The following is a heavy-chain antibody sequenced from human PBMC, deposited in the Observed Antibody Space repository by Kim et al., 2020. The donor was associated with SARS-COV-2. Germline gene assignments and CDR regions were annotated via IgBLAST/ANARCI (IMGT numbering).Heavy chain of an antibody. D-gene: IGHD2-2*01. J-gene: IGHJ6*02. CDR3: ARDGVVPAAPTKEYYYYGMDV. V-gene: IGHV4-31*03. Sequence: SETLSLTCTVSGGSISSGGYYWSWIRQHPGKGLEWIGYIYYSGSTYYNPSLKSRVTISVDTSKNQFSLKLSSVTAADTAVYYCARDGVVPAAPTKEYYYYGMDVWGQGTTVTVSS. CDR1: GGSISSGGYY. CDR2: IYYSGST.